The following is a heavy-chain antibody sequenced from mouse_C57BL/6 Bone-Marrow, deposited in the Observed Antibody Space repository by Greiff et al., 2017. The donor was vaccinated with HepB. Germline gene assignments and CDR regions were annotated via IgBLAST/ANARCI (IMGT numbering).Heavy chain of an antibody. CDR3: ARGGVYYYGSRTRFDY. J-gene: IGHJ2*01. CDR1: GYTFTSYW. CDR2: IDPKSGGT. V-gene: IGHV1-72*01. Sequence: QVQLQQPGAELVKPGASVKLSCKASGYTFTSYWMHWVKQRPGRGLEWIGRIDPKSGGTKYNEKFKSKATLTVDKPSSTAYMQLSSLTSEDSAVYYCARGGVYYYGSRTRFDYWGQGTTLTVSS. D-gene: IGHD1-1*01.